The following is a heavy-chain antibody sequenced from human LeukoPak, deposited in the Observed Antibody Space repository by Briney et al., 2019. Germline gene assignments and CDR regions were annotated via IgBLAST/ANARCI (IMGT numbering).Heavy chain of an antibody. J-gene: IGHJ6*02. V-gene: IGHV1-18*01. D-gene: IGHD2-2*02. CDR1: GYTFTSYG. Sequence: ASVKVSCKASGYTFTSYGISWVRQAPGQGLEWMGWISAYNGNTNYAQKLQGRVTMTTDTSTSTAYMELSSLRSEDTAVYYCASGYCSSTSCYTGYYYYYGMDVWGQGTTVTVSS. CDR2: ISAYNGNT. CDR3: ASGYCSSTSCYTGYYYYYGMDV.